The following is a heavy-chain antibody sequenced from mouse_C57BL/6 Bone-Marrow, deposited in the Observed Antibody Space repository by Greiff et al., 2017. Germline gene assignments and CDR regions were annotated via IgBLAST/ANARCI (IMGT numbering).Heavy chain of an antibody. Sequence: QVQLKESGPGILQPSQTLSLTCSFSGFSLSTFGMGVGWIRQPSGKGLEWLAHIWWDDDKYYNPALKSRLTISKDTSKNQVFLKIANVDTADTATYYGARINHYYGSSYDAMDSWGQGTSVTVSS. D-gene: IGHD1-1*01. J-gene: IGHJ4*01. CDR2: IWWDDDK. CDR3: ARINHYYGSSYDAMDS. CDR1: GFSLSTFGMG. V-gene: IGHV8-8*01.